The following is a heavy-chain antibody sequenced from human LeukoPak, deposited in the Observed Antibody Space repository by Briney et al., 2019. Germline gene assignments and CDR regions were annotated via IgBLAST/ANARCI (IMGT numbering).Heavy chain of an antibody. D-gene: IGHD2-2*01. CDR1: GFNFNTYA. Sequence: GGSLRLSCAASGFNFNTYAMNWVRQAPGKELEWVAVIWYDGSTEYYADSVKGRFTISRDDSKNTLYLQMNSLRVEDSAVYYCASSRLKDCSSTSCKGTLDYWGQGTLVTVSS. CDR3: ASSRLKDCSSTSCKGTLDY. J-gene: IGHJ4*02. CDR2: IWYDGSTE. V-gene: IGHV3-33*01.